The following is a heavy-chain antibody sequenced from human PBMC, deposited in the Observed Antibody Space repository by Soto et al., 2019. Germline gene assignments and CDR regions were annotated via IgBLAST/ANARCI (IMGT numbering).Heavy chain of an antibody. CDR2: IYYSGST. J-gene: IGHJ3*02. Sequence: PSETLSLTCTVSGGSISSYYWSWIRQPPGKGLEWIGYIYYSGSTNYNPSLKSRVTISVDTSKNQFSLKLSSVTAADTAVYYCARDLGSDFWSGYALDALDIWGQGTMVTVSS. CDR3: ARDLGSDFWSGYALDALDI. CDR1: GGSISSYY. V-gene: IGHV4-59*01. D-gene: IGHD3-3*01.